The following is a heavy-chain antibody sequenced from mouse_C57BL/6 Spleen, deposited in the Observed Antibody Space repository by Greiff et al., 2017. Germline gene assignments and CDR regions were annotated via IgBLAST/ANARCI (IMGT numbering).Heavy chain of an antibody. J-gene: IGHJ3*01. CDR1: GYTFTSYW. D-gene: IGHD3-3*01. V-gene: IGHV1-50*01. CDR3: ARQGLGWFDY. CDR2: IDPSDSDT. Sequence: QVQLQQSGTELVKPGASVKLSCKASGYTFTSYWMHWVKQRPGQGLEWIGEIDPSDSDTNYNQKFKGKATLTVDTSSSTAYMQLSSLTSEDSAVYYCARQGLGWFDYWGQGTLVTVSA.